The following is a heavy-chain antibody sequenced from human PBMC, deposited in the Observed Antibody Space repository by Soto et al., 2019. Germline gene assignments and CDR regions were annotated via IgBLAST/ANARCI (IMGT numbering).Heavy chain of an antibody. CDR3: AREGCSSTSCYPPYYSYGMDV. CDR1: GGSISSYY. D-gene: IGHD2-2*01. J-gene: IGHJ6*02. CDR2: IYYRGST. Sequence: SETLSLTCPVSGGSISSYYWSCIRQPPGKGLECVGYIYYRGSTKYNPSLKSRVTISVDTSKNQFSLKLSSVTAADTAVYYCAREGCSSTSCYPPYYSYGMDVWGQGTTVTVSS. V-gene: IGHV4-59*01.